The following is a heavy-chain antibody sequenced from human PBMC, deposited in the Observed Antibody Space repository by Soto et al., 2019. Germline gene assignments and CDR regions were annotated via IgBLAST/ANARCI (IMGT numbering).Heavy chain of an antibody. Sequence: QVQLVQSGAEVKKPGASVKVSCKASGYTFTGYYMHWVRQAPGQGLEWMGWINPNSGGTNYAQKFQGWVTMTRDTSNSTAYMELSRLRSDDTAVYYCARAGVVVAAIYYYYGMDVWGQGTTVTVSS. CDR1: GYTFTGYY. J-gene: IGHJ6*02. CDR2: INPNSGGT. V-gene: IGHV1-2*04. CDR3: ARAGVVVAAIYYYYGMDV. D-gene: IGHD2-15*01.